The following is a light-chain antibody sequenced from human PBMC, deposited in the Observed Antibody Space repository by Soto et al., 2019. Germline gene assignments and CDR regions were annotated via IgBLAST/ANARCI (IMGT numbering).Light chain of an antibody. V-gene: IGKV1-5*01. CDR3: QQYNSYSLT. CDR1: QSISSR. J-gene: IGKJ4*01. CDR2: DAS. Sequence: DIQMTPSPSTLSASLVDIVTITCRASQSISSRLAWYQQKPGKAPKILIYDASNLESGVPSRFSASGSGTEFTLTISSLQPDDFATYYCQQYNSYSLTFGGGTKVDIK.